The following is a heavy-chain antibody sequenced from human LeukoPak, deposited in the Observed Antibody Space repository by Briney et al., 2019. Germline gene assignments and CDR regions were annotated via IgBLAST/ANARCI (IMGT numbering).Heavy chain of an antibody. Sequence: PSETLSLTCTVSGGSISSSSYYWGWIRQPPGKGLEWIGSIYYSGSTYYNPSLKSRVTISVDTSKNQFSLKLTSVTAADTAVYYCAREVVAESTSYYFDYWGQGTLVTVSS. J-gene: IGHJ4*02. CDR2: IYYSGST. V-gene: IGHV4-39*07. CDR1: GGSISSSSYY. CDR3: AREVVAESTSYYFDY. D-gene: IGHD2-15*01.